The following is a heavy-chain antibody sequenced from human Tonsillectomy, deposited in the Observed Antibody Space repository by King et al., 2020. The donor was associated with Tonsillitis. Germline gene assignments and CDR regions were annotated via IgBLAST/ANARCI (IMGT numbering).Heavy chain of an antibody. J-gene: IGHJ4*02. V-gene: IGHV4-61*01. Sequence: QLQESGPGLVKPSETLSLTCSVSGGSVSSGSYYWSWIRQPPGKGLEWIGYIYYSGSTHYNPSLKSRVTISVDTSKNQFSLKLSSVTAVDTAVYYCVRHAEVNSGSYYFDFWGQGTLVTVSS. D-gene: IGHD1-26*01. CDR1: GGSVSSGSYY. CDR3: VRHAEVNSGSYYFDF. CDR2: IYYSGST.